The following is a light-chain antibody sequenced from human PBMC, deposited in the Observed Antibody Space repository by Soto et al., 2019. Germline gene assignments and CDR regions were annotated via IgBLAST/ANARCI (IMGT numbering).Light chain of an antibody. CDR2: GAS. V-gene: IGKV3-20*01. CDR3: QQYGGSPPIT. CDR1: QIGSNNT. J-gene: IGKJ5*01. Sequence: DILLTQSPGTLSLSPGERATLPSRASQIGSNNTLPWYQHGPGQAPRLLIYGASSRAAGIPDRFSGIGSGTDFTLTISRLEPEDFAVYYCQQYGGSPPITFGQGTRLEIK.